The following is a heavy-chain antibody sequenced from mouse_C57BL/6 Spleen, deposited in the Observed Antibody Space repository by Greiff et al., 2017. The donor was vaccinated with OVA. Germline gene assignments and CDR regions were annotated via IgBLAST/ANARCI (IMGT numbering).Heavy chain of an antibody. V-gene: IGHV5-17*01. CDR2: ISSGSSTI. CDR3: ATYSYYAGYAMDY. J-gene: IGHJ4*01. D-gene: IGHD2-4*01. Sequence: EVQLQESGGGLVKPGGSLKLSCAASGFTFSDYGMHWVRQAPEKGLEWVAYISSGSSTIYYADTVQGRFTISRDNAQNTLFLQMTSLRSEDTAMYYCATYSYYAGYAMDYWGQGTSVTVSS. CDR1: GFTFSDYG.